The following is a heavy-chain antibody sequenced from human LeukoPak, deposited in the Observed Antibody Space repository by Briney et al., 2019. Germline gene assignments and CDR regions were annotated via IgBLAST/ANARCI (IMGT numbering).Heavy chain of an antibody. V-gene: IGHV5-51*01. D-gene: IGHD2-2*01. CDR1: GYSFTSYW. J-gene: IGHJ4*02. CDR2: IYPGDSDT. CDR3: ARRYCSSTSCYLGFDY. Sequence: GESLKISCKGSGYSFTSYWIGWVRQTPGKGLEWMGIIYPGDSDTRYSPSFQGQVTISADKSISTAYLQWSSLKASDTAMYYCARRYCSSTSCYLGFDYWGQGTLVTVSS.